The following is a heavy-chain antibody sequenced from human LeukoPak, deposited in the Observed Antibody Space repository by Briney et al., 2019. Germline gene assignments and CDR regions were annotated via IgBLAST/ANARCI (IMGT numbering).Heavy chain of an antibody. CDR3: AEDSGSYSRGYFDY. CDR1: GFTFSSYA. Sequence: PGVSLRLSCAASGFTFSSYAMSWVRQAPGKGLEWVSAISGSGGSTYYADSVKGRFTISRDNSKNTLYLQMNSLRAEDTAVYYCAEDSGSYSRGYFDYWGQGTLVTVSS. D-gene: IGHD1-26*01. CDR2: ISGSGGST. V-gene: IGHV3-23*01. J-gene: IGHJ4*02.